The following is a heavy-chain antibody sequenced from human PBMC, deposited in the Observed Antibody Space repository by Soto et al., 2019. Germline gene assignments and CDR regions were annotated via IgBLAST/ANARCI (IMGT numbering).Heavy chain of an antibody. Sequence: SGGSLRLSCAASGFTFSDYYMSWIRQAPGKGLEWVSYISSSSSYTNYADSVKGRFTISRDNAKNSLYLQMNSLRAEDTAVYYCARDQGITGTVYGMDFRAQRTTVTVSS. J-gene: IGHJ6*02. CDR1: GFTFSDYY. CDR3: ARDQGITGTVYGMDF. CDR2: ISSSSSYT. V-gene: IGHV3-11*06. D-gene: IGHD1-20*01.